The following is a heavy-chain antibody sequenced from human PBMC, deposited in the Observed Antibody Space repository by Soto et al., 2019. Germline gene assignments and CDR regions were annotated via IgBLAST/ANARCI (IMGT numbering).Heavy chain of an antibody. CDR1: GYRFTTYW. D-gene: IGHD6-13*01. CDR3: ARLGLGSSSWYNWFDP. V-gene: IGHV5-51*01. J-gene: IGHJ5*02. CDR2: VFPGDADT. Sequence: GESLKISCRTSGYRFTTYWIGWVRQMPGKGLEWMGIVFPGDADTLYSPSFQGHVTISADKSITTVYLQWSSLKASDTAMYYCARLGLGSSSWYNWFDPWGQGTLVTVSS.